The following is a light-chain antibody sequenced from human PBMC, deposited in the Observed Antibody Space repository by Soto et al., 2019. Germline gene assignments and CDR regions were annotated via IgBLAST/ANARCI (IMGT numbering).Light chain of an antibody. J-gene: IGKJ4*01. CDR1: QGLGTN. CDR2: AAS. CDR3: QQYNKWPLT. Sequence: EVVTTQSPATLSVSPGERATLSCRASQGLGTNLAWYQQKPGQAPRLLIYAASTRATGVPGRFSGSGSETEFTLTISSLQSEDFAVYYCQQYNKWPLTFGGGTRWIS. V-gene: IGKV3-15*01.